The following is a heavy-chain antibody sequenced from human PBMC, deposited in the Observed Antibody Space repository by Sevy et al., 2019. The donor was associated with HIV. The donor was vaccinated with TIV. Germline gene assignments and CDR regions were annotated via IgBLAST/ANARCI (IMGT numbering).Heavy chain of an antibody. CDR3: ARENTMIEEPGWFDP. CDR2: ISRSGSTI. D-gene: IGHD3-22*01. V-gene: IGHV3-11*01. J-gene: IGHJ5*02. CDR1: GLTFSDYY. Sequence: GGSLRLSCAASGLTFSDYYMSWIRQAPGKGLEWVSYISRSGSTINYADSVKGRFTISRDNAKNSLYLQINSLRAEDTAVYYCARENTMIEEPGWFDPWGQGTLVTVSS.